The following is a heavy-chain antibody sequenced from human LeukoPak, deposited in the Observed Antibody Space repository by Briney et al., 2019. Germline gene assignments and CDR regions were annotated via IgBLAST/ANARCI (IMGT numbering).Heavy chain of an antibody. CDR1: GGSISSYS. Sequence: PSETLSLTCTVSGGSISSYSWGWIRQPPGKGLEWIEYIYYSGSTSYNPSLKSRVTMSVDTSKNQFSLKLSSVTAADTAVYYCARRFQDNSWSEYFDYWGQGTLVTVSP. CDR2: IYYSGST. J-gene: IGHJ4*02. D-gene: IGHD6-13*01. V-gene: IGHV4-59*08. CDR3: ARRFQDNSWSEYFDY.